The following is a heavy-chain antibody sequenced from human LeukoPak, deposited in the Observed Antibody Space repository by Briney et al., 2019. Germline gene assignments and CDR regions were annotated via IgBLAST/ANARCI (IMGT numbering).Heavy chain of an antibody. CDR2: ISSSSSYI. CDR3: ARDSKWLVWFDP. D-gene: IGHD6-19*01. J-gene: IGHJ5*02. CDR1: GFTFSSYS. Sequence: NPGGSLRLSCAASGFTFSSYSMNWVRQAPGKGLEWVSSISSSSSYIYYADSVKGRFTISRDNAKNSLYLQMNSLRAEDTAVYYCARDSKWLVWFDPWGQGTLVTVSS. V-gene: IGHV3-21*01.